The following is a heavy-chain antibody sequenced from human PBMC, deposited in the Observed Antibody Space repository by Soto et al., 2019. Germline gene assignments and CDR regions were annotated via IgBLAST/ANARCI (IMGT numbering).Heavy chain of an antibody. V-gene: IGHV3-33*01. D-gene: IGHD3-3*01. CDR1: GFTFSSYG. CDR2: IWYDGSNK. J-gene: IGHJ6*02. CDR3: ARDRRGSVWSDYYGMDV. Sequence: QVQLVESGGGVVQPGRSLRLSCAASGFTFSSYGMHWVRQAPGKGLEWVAVIWYDGSNKYYADSVKGRFTISRDNSKNTLYLQMNSLRAEDTAVYYCARDRRGSVWSDYYGMDVWGRGTTVTVSS.